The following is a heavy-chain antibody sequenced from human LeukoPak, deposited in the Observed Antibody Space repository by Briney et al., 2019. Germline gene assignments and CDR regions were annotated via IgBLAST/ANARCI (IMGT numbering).Heavy chain of an antibody. Sequence: GGFLRLSCAASGFTFSSYSMNWVRQAPGKGLEWVSSISSSSSYIYYADSVKGRFTLSRANSKNTVFLQMNSLRAEDTAVYYCARDLGYNDDFWGQGTLVTVSS. CDR1: GFTFSSYS. CDR3: ARDLGYNDDF. J-gene: IGHJ4*02. V-gene: IGHV3-21*01. D-gene: IGHD5-24*01. CDR2: ISSSSSYI.